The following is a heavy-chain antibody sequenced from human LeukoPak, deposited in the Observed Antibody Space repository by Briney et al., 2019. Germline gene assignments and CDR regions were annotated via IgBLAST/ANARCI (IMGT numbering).Heavy chain of an antibody. Sequence: VGSLRLSCAASGFTFDDDAMHWVRQAPGKGLGWVSRISGDGGSTYYADSVKGRFTISRDNSKNSLYLQMNSLRTEDTALYYCAKDMERGLASSWASYYYYYGMDVWGQGTTVTVSS. D-gene: IGHD6-13*01. J-gene: IGHJ6*02. CDR1: GFTFDDDA. CDR3: AKDMERGLASSWASYYYYYGMDV. CDR2: ISGDGGST. V-gene: IGHV3-43*02.